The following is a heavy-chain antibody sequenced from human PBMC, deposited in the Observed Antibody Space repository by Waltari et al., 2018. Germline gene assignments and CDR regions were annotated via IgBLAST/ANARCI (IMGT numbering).Heavy chain of an antibody. CDR2: IKPSTGNP. D-gene: IGHD2-21*01. CDR1: GYTFTGYA. V-gene: IGHV7-4-1*02. J-gene: IGHJ1*01. Sequence: QVQLVQSGSELKKPGASVNVCCEDSGYTFTGYALNWVRRAPGQGLEWMGWIKPSTGNPKYGQGFTGRFVFSLDTSVSTAYLQISSLKAEDTAVYYCAREVVEMATTNGIEYFQHWGQGTLVTVSS. CDR3: AREVVEMATTNGIEYFQH.